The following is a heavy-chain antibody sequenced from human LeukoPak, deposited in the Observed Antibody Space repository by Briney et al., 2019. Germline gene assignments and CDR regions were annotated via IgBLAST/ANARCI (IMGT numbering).Heavy chain of an antibody. CDR1: GGSFSGYY. CDR2: IYYSGST. J-gene: IGHJ5*02. D-gene: IGHD2/OR15-2a*01. V-gene: IGHV4-59*01. Sequence: SETPSLTCAVYGGSFSGYYWSWIRQPPGKGLEWIGYIYYSGSTNFNPSLKSRVTISVDTSKNQFSLKLSSVTAADTALYYCARGFTLFDPWGQGTLVTVSS. CDR3: ARGFTLFDP.